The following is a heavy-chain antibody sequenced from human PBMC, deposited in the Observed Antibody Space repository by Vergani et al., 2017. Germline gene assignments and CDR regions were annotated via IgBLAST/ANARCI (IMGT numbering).Heavy chain of an antibody. J-gene: IGHJ5*02. Sequence: QVQLQQWGAGLLKPSETLSLTCAVYGGSFSGYYWSWIRQPPGKGLEWIGEINHSGSTNYNPSLKSRVTISVYTSKNQFSLKLSSVTAADTAVYYCARGHYSSGWLAWGQGTLVTVSS. D-gene: IGHD6-19*01. V-gene: IGHV4-34*01. CDR1: GGSFSGYY. CDR2: INHSGST. CDR3: ARGHYSSGWLA.